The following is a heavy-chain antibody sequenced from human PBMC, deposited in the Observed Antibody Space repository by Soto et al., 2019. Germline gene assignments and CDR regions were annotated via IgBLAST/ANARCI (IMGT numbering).Heavy chain of an antibody. CDR2: INHSGSN. CDR1: GGSFSGYY. V-gene: IGHV4-34*01. Sequence: AETLSLTCAVYGGSFSGYYWSWIRQPPGKVLEWIGEINHSGSNNYNTSLKSIVNISVNTSENQFCLKLSSVSAADTAVYYCARVTRYNWNYEPSNHFDYWGQGTLVTVSS. CDR3: ARVTRYNWNYEPSNHFDY. D-gene: IGHD1-7*01. J-gene: IGHJ4*02.